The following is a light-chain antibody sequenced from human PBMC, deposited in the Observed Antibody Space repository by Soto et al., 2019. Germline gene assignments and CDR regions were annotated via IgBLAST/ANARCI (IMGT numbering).Light chain of an antibody. Sequence: QSVLTQPPSVSGAPGQRVTISCTGRSSNIGAGYDVHWYQQLPGTAPKLLIYGNSNRPSGVPDRFSGSKSGTSAALAITGLQAEDEADYCQSHDSSLSSYVFGTGTKVTV. CDR1: SSNIGAGYD. J-gene: IGLJ1*01. CDR2: GNS. V-gene: IGLV1-40*01. CDR3: QSHDSSLSSYV.